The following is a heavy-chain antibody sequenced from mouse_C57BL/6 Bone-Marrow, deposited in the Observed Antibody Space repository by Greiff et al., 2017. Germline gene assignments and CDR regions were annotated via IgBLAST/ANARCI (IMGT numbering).Heavy chain of an antibody. V-gene: IGHV1-52*01. D-gene: IGHD1-1*01. Sequence: VQLQQPGAELVRPGSSVKLSCKASGYTFTSYWMHWVKQRPIQGLEWIGNIDPSDSETHYNQKFKDKATLTVDKSFSTAYMQLSSLTSEDSAVYYCARSGGSSYDWYFDVGGTETTVTVSS. CDR3: ARSGGSSYDWYFDV. CDR1: GYTFTSYW. J-gene: IGHJ1*03. CDR2: IDPSDSET.